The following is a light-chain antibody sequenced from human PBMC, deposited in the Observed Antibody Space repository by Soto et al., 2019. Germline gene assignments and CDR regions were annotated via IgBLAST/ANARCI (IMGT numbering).Light chain of an antibody. CDR3: QQYGSSP. J-gene: IGKJ4*01. Sequence: EIVLPQSPGTLSFSPGERAALSCRASQSVSSSYLAWYQQKPGQAPRLLIYGASSRATGIPDRFSGSGSGTDFTLTISRLEPEDFAVYYCQQYGSSPFGGGTKVDIK. V-gene: IGKV3-20*01. CDR2: GAS. CDR1: QSVSSSY.